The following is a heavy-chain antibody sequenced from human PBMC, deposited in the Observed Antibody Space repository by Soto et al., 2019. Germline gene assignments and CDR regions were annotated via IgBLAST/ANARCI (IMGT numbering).Heavy chain of an antibody. V-gene: IGHV1-2*04. CDR1: GYTFTGYY. D-gene: IGHD3-22*01. Sequence: ASVKVSCKASGYTFTGYYMHWVRQAPGQGLEWMGWINPNSGGTNYAQKFQGWVTMTRDTSISTAYMELSRLRSDDTAVYYCARDHDSSGYYQYFQHWGQGTLVTVSS. J-gene: IGHJ1*01. CDR2: INPNSGGT. CDR3: ARDHDSSGYYQYFQH.